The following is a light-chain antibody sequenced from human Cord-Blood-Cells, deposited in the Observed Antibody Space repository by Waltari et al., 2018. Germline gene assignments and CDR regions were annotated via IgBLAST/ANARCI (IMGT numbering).Light chain of an antibody. V-gene: IGLV2-14*01. Sequence: QSALTQPASVSGSPGQSITISCTGTSSDVGGYNYVSWYQQHPGKAPKLMIYEVSNRPSGVSNRFAVAKSGNTASLTSSGLQAEDEADDYCSSYTSSSTPYYVFGTGTKVTVL. CDR2: EVS. CDR1: SSDVGGYNY. J-gene: IGLJ1*01. CDR3: SSYTSSSTPYYV.